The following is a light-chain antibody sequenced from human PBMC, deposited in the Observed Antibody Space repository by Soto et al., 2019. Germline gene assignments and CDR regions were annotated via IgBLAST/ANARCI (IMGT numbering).Light chain of an antibody. V-gene: IGKV1-8*01. Sequence: AIRLTQSPSSLSASTGDRVTITCRASQGISSYLAWSQQKPGKSPKLLISAACTLQAGVPSRFRGSGSGTDFTFTISRLQPEDMATYYCQQYENLPTLGQGTRLDIK. J-gene: IGKJ5*01. CDR2: AAC. CDR1: QGISSY. CDR3: QQYENLPT.